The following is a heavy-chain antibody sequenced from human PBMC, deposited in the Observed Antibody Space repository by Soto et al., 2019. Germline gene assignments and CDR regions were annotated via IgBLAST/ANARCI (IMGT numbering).Heavy chain of an antibody. D-gene: IGHD6-19*01. Sequence: GGSLRLSCAASGFSVANNDMSWVRQAPGKGLEWVSVIYSGGSTYYADSVKGRFIISRDNSKNTLYLQMNSLRAEDTAMYYCATDRSGWLGPFTYWGQGTLVTVSS. V-gene: IGHV3-66*01. CDR2: IYSGGST. CDR3: ATDRSGWLGPFTY. J-gene: IGHJ4*02. CDR1: GFSVANND.